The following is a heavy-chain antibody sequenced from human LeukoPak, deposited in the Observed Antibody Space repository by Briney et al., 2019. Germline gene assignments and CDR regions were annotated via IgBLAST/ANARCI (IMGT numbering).Heavy chain of an antibody. CDR3: AKSPNIPGGYYYYYMDV. D-gene: IGHD2/OR15-2a*01. V-gene: IGHV3-33*06. Sequence: PGGSLRLSCAASGFTFSSYGMHWVRQAPGKGLEWVAVIWYDGSNKYYADSVKGRFTISRDNSKNTVYLQMNSLRAEDTAVYFCAKSPNIPGGYYYYYMDVWGKGTTVTVSS. CDR1: GFTFSSYG. J-gene: IGHJ6*03. CDR2: IWYDGSNK.